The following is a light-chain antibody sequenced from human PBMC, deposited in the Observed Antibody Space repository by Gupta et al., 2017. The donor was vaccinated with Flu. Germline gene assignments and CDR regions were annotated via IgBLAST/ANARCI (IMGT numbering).Light chain of an antibody. J-gene: IGLJ2*01. CDR2: EAT. CDR3: SSYVNSRTL. V-gene: IGLV2-14*01. Sequence: SIPISCTGPTSDIVDYNYVSWYQHHPGTAPKLIIYEATNRPSGVSTRFSGSKSGNTASLTISGLQAEDEAHYYCSSYVNSRTLFGGGTKLTVL. CDR1: TSDIVDYNY.